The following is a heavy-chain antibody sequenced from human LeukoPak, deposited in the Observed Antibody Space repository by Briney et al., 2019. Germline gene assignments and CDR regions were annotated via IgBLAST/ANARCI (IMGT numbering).Heavy chain of an antibody. CDR2: MNPHSENT. V-gene: IGHV1-8*01. Sequence: ASVKVSCKASGYTFTSYDIYWVRQAPGQGLEWMGWMNPHSENTGYAQKFQGRVSMTRNTSTSTAYMDLSRLRSEDTAVYYCARGLDYDDSSGYVRYFDLRGRGTLVTVSS. CDR3: ARGLDYDDSSGYVRYFDL. CDR1: GYTFTSYD. J-gene: IGHJ2*01. D-gene: IGHD3-22*01.